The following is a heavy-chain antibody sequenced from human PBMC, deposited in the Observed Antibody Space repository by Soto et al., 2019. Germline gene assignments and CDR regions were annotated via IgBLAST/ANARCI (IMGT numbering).Heavy chain of an antibody. V-gene: IGHV4-34*02. CDR3: ARTDIVTTNWFDP. Sequence: QVHLQQWGAGLLKPSETLSLTCAVYGESFIGYYWTWIRQPPGKGLEWIGEINHRGSTNYNPSLKSRVTISIDTSKNQFSLKLSSVTAADTSVYYCARTDIVTTNWFDPWGQGTVVTVSS. D-gene: IGHD5-12*01. J-gene: IGHJ5*02. CDR1: GESFIGYY. CDR2: INHRGST.